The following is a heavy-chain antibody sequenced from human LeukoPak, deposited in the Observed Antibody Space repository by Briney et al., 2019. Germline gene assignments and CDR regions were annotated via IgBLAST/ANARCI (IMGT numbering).Heavy chain of an antibody. J-gene: IGHJ3*02. CDR2: FDPEDGET. CDR3: ARVNTYYYGSGVSRAFHM. V-gene: IGHV1-24*01. D-gene: IGHD3-10*01. CDR1: GYTLTELS. Sequence: ASVKVSCKVSGYTLTELSMHWVRQAPGKGLEWMGGFDPEDGETIYAQNFQGSVTMTRNISTATAYMELSSLKSDDTAVYYCARVNTYYYGSGVSRAFHMWGQGTMVTVSS.